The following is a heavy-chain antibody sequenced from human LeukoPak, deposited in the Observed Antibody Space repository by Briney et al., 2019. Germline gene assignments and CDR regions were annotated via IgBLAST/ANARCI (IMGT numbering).Heavy chain of an antibody. D-gene: IGHD2-15*01. V-gene: IGHV4-34*01. CDR3: ATQFSRVVGPDY. Sequence: PSETLSLTCAVHIVSSSGYYWSWIRQSPDKGLEWIGEINHYGNTDYNPSLKSRVTISADTSKNLLSLKLTSVTAADTAVYYCATQFSRVVGPDYWGQGTQVTVSS. CDR2: INHYGNT. J-gene: IGHJ4*02. CDR1: IVSSSGYY.